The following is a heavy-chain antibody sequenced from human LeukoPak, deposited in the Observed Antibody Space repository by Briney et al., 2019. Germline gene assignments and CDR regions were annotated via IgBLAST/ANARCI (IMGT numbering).Heavy chain of an antibody. Sequence: GGSLRLSCSASGFIFSNYWMTWVRQAPGKGLEWVANIKQDGSEKYYVDSVKGRFTISRDNAKKSLYLQMNSLRAEDTAVYYCARSVATKSRYYYGMDVWGQGTTVTVSS. CDR3: ARSVATKSRYYYGMDV. CDR2: IKQDGSEK. CDR1: GFIFSNYW. J-gene: IGHJ6*02. V-gene: IGHV3-7*02. D-gene: IGHD5-12*01.